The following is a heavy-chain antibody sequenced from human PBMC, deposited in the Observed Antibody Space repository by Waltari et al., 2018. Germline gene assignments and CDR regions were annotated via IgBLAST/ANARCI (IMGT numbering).Heavy chain of an antibody. CDR2: ISPILGIA. V-gene: IGHV1-69*02. CDR3: ASTDSASSSSPY. J-gene: IGHJ4*02. D-gene: IGHD6-6*01. CDR1: GGTFSSYT. Sequence: QVQLVQSGAEVKKPGSSVKVSCKASGGTFSSYTISWVRQAPGQGLEWMGRISPILGIANYAQKFQGRVTITADKSTSTAYMELSSLRSEDTAVYYCASTDSASSSSPYWGQGTLVTVSS.